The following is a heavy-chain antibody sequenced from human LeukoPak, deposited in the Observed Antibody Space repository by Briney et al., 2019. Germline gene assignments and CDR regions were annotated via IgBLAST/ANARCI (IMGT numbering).Heavy chain of an antibody. J-gene: IGHJ3*02. V-gene: IGHV5-51*01. Sequence: GESLKISCKASGYSFTTYWLGWVRQMPGKGLEWMGTFNPGDSDIRYSPSFQGQVTTSADKSISTAYLQWSSLKASDTAMYYCARHVSSSRVAFDIWGQGTVVTVSS. CDR3: ARHVSSSRVAFDI. D-gene: IGHD2-2*01. CDR2: FNPGDSDI. CDR1: GYSFTTYW.